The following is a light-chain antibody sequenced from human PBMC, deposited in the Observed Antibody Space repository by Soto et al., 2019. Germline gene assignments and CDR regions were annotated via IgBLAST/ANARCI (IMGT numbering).Light chain of an antibody. CDR2: DAS. J-gene: IGKJ1*01. Sequence: DIQMTQSPSTLSASVGDRVTITCRASQSIGSWLAWYQQKPGKAPMLLIYDASTLESGVPSRFSGSGSGTEFTLTISSLQPDDFATYYCQQYNSYSGTFGQGTKVE. CDR1: QSIGSW. V-gene: IGKV1-5*01. CDR3: QQYNSYSGT.